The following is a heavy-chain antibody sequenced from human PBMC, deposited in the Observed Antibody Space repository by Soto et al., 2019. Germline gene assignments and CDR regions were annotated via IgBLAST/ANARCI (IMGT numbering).Heavy chain of an antibody. CDR2: INPSGGST. J-gene: IGHJ6*02. CDR3: AREVIEGCMDV. D-gene: IGHD2-21*01. CDR1: RYTFTSYY. Sequence: ASVKVSCKASRYTFTSYYMHWVRQAPGQGLEWMGIINPSGGSTSYAQKFQGRVTMTRDPSTSTVYMELSSLRSEDTSVYYCAREVIEGCMDVWGQGTTVTVSS. V-gene: IGHV1-46*01.